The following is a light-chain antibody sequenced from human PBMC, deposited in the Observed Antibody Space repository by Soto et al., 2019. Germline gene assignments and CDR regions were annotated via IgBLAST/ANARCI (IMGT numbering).Light chain of an antibody. CDR2: RSS. Sequence: IQMTQSPPSLSASVGDTVTITCRASQDIYTYVAWFQQRPGKAPQSLIDRSSSLHSGVPSRFSSRRSEKEFTLTITGLQPEDLATYYCQQYNSYPWTLGQGTRVEIK. CDR3: QQYNSYPWT. J-gene: IGKJ2*02. CDR1: QDIYTY. V-gene: IGKV1-16*01.